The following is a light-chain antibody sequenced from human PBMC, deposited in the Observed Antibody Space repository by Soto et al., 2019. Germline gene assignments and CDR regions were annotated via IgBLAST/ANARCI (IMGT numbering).Light chain of an antibody. V-gene: IGKV3-20*01. J-gene: IGKJ1*01. CDR1: QTFSNY. Sequence: EVVLTQSPGTLSLSPGERATLSCRASQTFSNYLAWYQQKPGQAPRLIIFTASRRPAGIPDRFSGSGSGTNFTLTISRLEPEDFAVYYCQQYGFSPKTFGRWTRV. CDR2: TAS. CDR3: QQYGFSPKT.